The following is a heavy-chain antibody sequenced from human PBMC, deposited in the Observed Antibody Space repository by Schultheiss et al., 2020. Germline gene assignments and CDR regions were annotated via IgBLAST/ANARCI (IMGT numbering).Heavy chain of an antibody. D-gene: IGHD6-6*01. CDR1: GFTVTSDY. Sequence: GGSLRLSCAASGFTVTSDYMSWVRQVPGKGLEWVSLIYTGGTTFYADSVKGRFTISRDNSKNTLYLQMSSLRAEDTAVYYCVKDLSYSSSTYFDYWGQGTLVTVSS. V-gene: IGHV3-53*05. J-gene: IGHJ4*02. CDR2: IYTGGTT. CDR3: VKDLSYSSSTYFDY.